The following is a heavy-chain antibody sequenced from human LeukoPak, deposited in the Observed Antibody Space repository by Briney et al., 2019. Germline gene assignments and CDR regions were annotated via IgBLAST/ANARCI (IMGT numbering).Heavy chain of an antibody. V-gene: IGHV3-30*02. CDR3: AKDGDSSGYLYCFDY. D-gene: IGHD3-22*01. CDR2: IRYDGSNK. CDR1: GSGFIFSNYG. Sequence: GGSLRLSCAASGSGFIFSNYGMRWVRQAPGKGLEWVAFIRYDGSNKYYADSVKGRFTISRDNSKNTLYLQMNSLRAEDTAVYYCAKDGDSSGYLYCFDYWGQGTLVTVSS. J-gene: IGHJ4*02.